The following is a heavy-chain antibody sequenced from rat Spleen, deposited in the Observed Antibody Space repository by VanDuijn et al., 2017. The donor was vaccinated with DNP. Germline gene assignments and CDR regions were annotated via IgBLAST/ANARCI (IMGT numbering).Heavy chain of an antibody. CDR2: MWSGGST. CDR1: GFSLTDYS. V-gene: IGHV2S63*01. D-gene: IGHD1-11*01. Sequence: EVQLKESGPGLVQPSQTLSLTCTVSGFSLTDYSVHWVRQPPGKGLEWMGVMWSGGSTAYNSALKSRLSISRDTSKSQVFLKMNSLQTEDTAIYYCTREGYPYVMDAWGQGASVTVSS. J-gene: IGHJ4*01. CDR3: TREGYPYVMDA.